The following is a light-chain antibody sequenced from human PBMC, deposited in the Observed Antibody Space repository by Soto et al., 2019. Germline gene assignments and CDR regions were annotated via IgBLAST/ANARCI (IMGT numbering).Light chain of an antibody. CDR3: QSYDSSLSGYV. V-gene: IGLV1-40*01. Sequence: QSVLTQPPSVSGAPWQRVTISCTGSSSNIGAGYDVHWYQQLPGTAPKLLIYGNSNRPSGVPDRFSGSKSGTSASLAITGLQAEDEADYYCQSYDSSLSGYVFGTGTNVTVL. CDR1: SSNIGAGYD. J-gene: IGLJ1*01. CDR2: GNS.